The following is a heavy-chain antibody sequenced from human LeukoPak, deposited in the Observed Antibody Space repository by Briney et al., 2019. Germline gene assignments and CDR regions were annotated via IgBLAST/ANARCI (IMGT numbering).Heavy chain of an antibody. Sequence: ASVKVSCKASGYTFTNYAVNWVRQAPGQGLEWMGWINTNTGNPTYAQGFTGRFVFSLDTSVSTACLQISSLKAEDTAVYYCAREGRSGSSWYLANWGQGVLVTVSS. V-gene: IGHV7-4-1*02. CDR1: GYTFTNYA. CDR2: INTNTGNP. J-gene: IGHJ4*02. CDR3: AREGRSGSSWYLAN. D-gene: IGHD6-13*01.